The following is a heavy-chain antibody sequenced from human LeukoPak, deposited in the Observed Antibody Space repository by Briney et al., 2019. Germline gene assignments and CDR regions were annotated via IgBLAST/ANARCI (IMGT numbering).Heavy chain of an antibody. CDR1: GFTFSSYG. D-gene: IGHD2-21*02. CDR2: IWYDGSNK. V-gene: IGHV3-33*01. J-gene: IGHJ2*01. Sequence: PGRSLRLSCAASGFTFSSYGMHWVRQAPGKGLEWVADIWYDGSNKYYADSVKGRFTISRDNSKNTLYLQMNSLRAEDTAVYYCARGMVTRAGYFDLWGRGTLVTVSS. CDR3: ARGMVTRAGYFDL.